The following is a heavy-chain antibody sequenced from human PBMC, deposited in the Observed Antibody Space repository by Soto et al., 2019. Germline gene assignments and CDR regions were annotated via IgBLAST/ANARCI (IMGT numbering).Heavy chain of an antibody. CDR3: AKDQTYYYDSSGHY. Sequence: PGGSLRLSCAASGFTFSSYAMSWVRQAPGKGLEWVSAISGSGGNTFYADSVKGRFTISRDNSKNTLYLKMNSLRAEDTAVYYCAKDQTYYYDSSGHYWGQGTLVTVSS. J-gene: IGHJ4*02. CDR1: GFTFSSYA. CDR2: ISGSGGNT. D-gene: IGHD3-22*01. V-gene: IGHV3-23*01.